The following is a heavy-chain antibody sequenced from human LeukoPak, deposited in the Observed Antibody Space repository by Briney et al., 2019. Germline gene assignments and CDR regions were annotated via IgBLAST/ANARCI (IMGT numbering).Heavy chain of an antibody. CDR3: AKDGFDL. CDR1: GFTFSSWC. J-gene: IGHJ2*01. V-gene: IGHV3-30*02. Sequence: GGSLRLSCAASGFTFSSWCMHWVRQAPGKGLEWVAFIRFDGSNRHYGDSVKGRFTISRDNSKNTLYLQMNSLRAEDAAVYYGAKDGFDLWGRGTLVTVSS. CDR2: IRFDGSNR.